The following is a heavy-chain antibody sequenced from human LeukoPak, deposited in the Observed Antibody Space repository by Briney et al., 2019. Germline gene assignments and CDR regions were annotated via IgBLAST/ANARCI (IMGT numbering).Heavy chain of an antibody. V-gene: IGHV3-23*01. CDR3: ANGLAASGNFLLRDYYYFIDV. CDR2: INGNGAAT. J-gene: IGHJ6*03. D-gene: IGHD1-26*01. Sequence: GGSLRLSCAASGLTFSSYAMHWVRQAPGKGLEWVSTINGNGAATYYADSFKGRFLISRDDSKSTVYLRMNKLRVEDSGLYYCANGLAASGNFLLRDYYYFIDVWGKGTTVIVS. CDR1: GLTFSSYA.